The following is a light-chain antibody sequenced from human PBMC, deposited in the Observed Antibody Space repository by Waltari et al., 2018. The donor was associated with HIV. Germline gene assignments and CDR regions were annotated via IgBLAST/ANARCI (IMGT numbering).Light chain of an antibody. CDR1: QRISSY. V-gene: IGKV1-39*01. CDR2: ATS. Sequence: DIRLTQSPSSLSASVGDRVTITCRASQRISSYLNWYKQRPGKAPNLLIYATSALQSGVKSRCSGSGSGTEFTLTISSLQPEDFATYYCHQSYSTPYTFGQGTKLEI. CDR3: HQSYSTPYT. J-gene: IGKJ2*01.